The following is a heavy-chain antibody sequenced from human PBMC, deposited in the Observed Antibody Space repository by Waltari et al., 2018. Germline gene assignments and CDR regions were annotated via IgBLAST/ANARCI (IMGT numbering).Heavy chain of an antibody. CDR2: IYHSGST. CDR1: GYSISSGYY. V-gene: IGHV4-38-2*02. CDR3: ARGDYGDYFDY. Sequence: QVQLQESGPGLVTPSETLSLTCTVSGYSISSGYYWGWIRQPPGKGLEWLGSIYHSGSTYYNPSLKSRVTISVDTSKNQFSLKLSSVTAADTAVYYCARGDYGDYFDYWGQGTLVTVSS. D-gene: IGHD4-17*01. J-gene: IGHJ4*02.